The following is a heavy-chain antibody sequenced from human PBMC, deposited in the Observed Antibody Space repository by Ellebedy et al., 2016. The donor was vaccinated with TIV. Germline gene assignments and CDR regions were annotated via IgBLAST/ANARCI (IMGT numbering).Heavy chain of an antibody. CDR3: TRGAGFDP. CDR1: GFTFTNYW. J-gene: IGHJ5*02. Sequence: GGSLRLXCAASGFTFTNYWMFWVRQAPGKGLVWVSRIFSDESSAGYSDSVRGRFTISRDNAKNTVYLQMNSLTAEDTAVYYCTRGAGFDPWGQGTLVTVSS. V-gene: IGHV3-74*01. CDR2: IFSDESSA.